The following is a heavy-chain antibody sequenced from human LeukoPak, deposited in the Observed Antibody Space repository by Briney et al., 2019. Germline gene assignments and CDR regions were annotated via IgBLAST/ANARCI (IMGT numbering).Heavy chain of an antibody. D-gene: IGHD3-3*01. J-gene: IGHJ4*02. CDR1: GYTLTELS. CDR2: FDPEDGET. V-gene: IGHV1-24*01. CDR3: ARVVVVVTIFGVVTQYYFDY. Sequence: ASVKVSCKVSGYTLTELSMHWVRQAPGKGLEWMGGFDPEDGETIYAQKFQGRVTMTEDTSTDTAYMELSSLRSEDTAVYYCARVVVVVTIFGVVTQYYFDYWGQGTLVTVSS.